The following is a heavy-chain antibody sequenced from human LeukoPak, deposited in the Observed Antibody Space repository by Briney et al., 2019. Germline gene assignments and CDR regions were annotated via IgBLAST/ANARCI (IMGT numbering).Heavy chain of an antibody. Sequence: GGSLSLSCAVSGFIFSSYSMTWVRQAPGKGLEWISYISGSSSIRYADSVKGRFTISRDNAKNSLYLQMNSLRAEDTAVYYCARDFQTLVRGQHWAQGTLVTVSS. D-gene: IGHD3-10*01. CDR1: GFIFSSYS. V-gene: IGHV3-48*01. CDR2: ISGSSSI. J-gene: IGHJ1*01. CDR3: ARDFQTLVRGQH.